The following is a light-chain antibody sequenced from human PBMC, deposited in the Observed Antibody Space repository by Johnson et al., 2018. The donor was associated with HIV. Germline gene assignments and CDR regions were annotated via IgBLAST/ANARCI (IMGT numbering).Light chain of an antibody. J-gene: IGLJ1*01. CDR2: ENN. V-gene: IGLV1-51*02. CDR3: GTWDSSLSPGV. CDR1: SSNIGNNY. Sequence: QSVLTQPPSVSAAPGQKVTISCSGSSSNIGNNYVSWYQQLPGTAPKLLIYENNKRPSGIPARFSASKSGTSATLGITGLQTGDEADYFCGTWDSSLSPGVFRTGTEVTVL.